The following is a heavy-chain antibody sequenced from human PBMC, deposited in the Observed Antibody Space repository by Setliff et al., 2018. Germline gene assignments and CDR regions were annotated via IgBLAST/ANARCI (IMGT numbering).Heavy chain of an antibody. CDR1: GYTFRDFA. CDR2: IIPIFGTA. V-gene: IGHV1-69*13. CDR3: ARDRPPRGDGYHFDI. D-gene: IGHD3-10*01. J-gene: IGHJ3*02. Sequence: ASVKVSCKASGYTFRDFAISWVRQAPGQGLEWMGGIIPIFGTANYAQKFQGRVTITADESTSTAYMELSSLRSEDTAVYYCARDRPPRGDGYHFDIWGQGTMVTVSS.